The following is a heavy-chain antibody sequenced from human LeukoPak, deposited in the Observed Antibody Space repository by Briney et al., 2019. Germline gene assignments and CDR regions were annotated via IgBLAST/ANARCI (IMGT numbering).Heavy chain of an antibody. J-gene: IGHJ4*02. CDR1: GFTFSSYA. Sequence: GGSLSLSCAASGFTFSSYAMSCVREAPGKGLECVSAISGSGGSTCYADSVKGRFTISRDNSKNTLYLQMNSLRAEDTAVYYCAKSDGSGWYGGFDYWGQGTLVTVSS. D-gene: IGHD6-19*01. CDR2: ISGSGGST. V-gene: IGHV3-23*01. CDR3: AKSDGSGWYGGFDY.